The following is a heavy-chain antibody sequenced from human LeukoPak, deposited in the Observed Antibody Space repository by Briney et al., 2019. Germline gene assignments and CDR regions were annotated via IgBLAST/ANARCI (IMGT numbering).Heavy chain of an antibody. Sequence: SETLSLTCTVSGGSISTSNYYWGWIRQPPGKGLEWIGNIFYSGSTYYSPSLKSRVTISLDTSRNQFSLKLNSVTAADTAVYYCARVRRVGATPFDYWGQGTLVTVSS. CDR2: IFYSGST. D-gene: IGHD1-26*01. CDR3: ARVRRVGATPFDY. J-gene: IGHJ4*02. V-gene: IGHV4-39*07. CDR1: GGSISTSNYY.